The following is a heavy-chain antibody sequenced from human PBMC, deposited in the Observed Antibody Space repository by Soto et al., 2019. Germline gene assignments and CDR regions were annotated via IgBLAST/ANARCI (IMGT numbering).Heavy chain of an antibody. V-gene: IGHV3-74*01. D-gene: IGHD6-13*01. CDR2: INSDGSST. CDR1: GFTFSSYW. Sequence: EVQLVESGGGLVQPGGSLRLSCAASGFTFSSYWMHWVRQAPGKGLVWVSRINSDGSSTSYADSVKGRFTISRDNAKNTLYVQMNSLRADDTAVYYCARGSSSWYTAPIDAFDIWGQGTMVTVSS. CDR3: ARGSSSWYTAPIDAFDI. J-gene: IGHJ3*02.